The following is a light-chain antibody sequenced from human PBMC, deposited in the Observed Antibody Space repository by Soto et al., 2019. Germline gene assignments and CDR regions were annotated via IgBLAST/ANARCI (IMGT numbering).Light chain of an antibody. CDR1: SGSVSTSYY. Sequence: QTVVTQEPSFSVSPGRTVTLTCGLSSGSVSTSYYPGWYQQTPGQAPRTLIYSTNTRSSGVPDRFSGSILGNKAALTITGAQADDEADYYCALYMGSGIWVFGGGTKLTVL. V-gene: IGLV8-61*01. CDR2: STN. CDR3: ALYMGSGIWV. J-gene: IGLJ3*02.